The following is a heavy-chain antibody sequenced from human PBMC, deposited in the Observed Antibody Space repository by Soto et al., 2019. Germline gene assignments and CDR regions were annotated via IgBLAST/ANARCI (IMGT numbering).Heavy chain of an antibody. V-gene: IGHV3-30*18. D-gene: IGHD4-17*01. CDR2: ISYHGNDK. J-gene: IGHJ5*02. Sequence: QVQVVESGGGVVQPGRSLRLSCAAPGFPLSSYGRHWVRQAPGKGLEWVAVISYHGNDKYYADSVKGRFTISRDNFKSTLYLQMSSLRAEDTAIYFCAKDLLHNTVTTCGSWGQGTLVTVSS. CDR1: GFPLSSYG. CDR3: AKDLLHNTVTTCGS.